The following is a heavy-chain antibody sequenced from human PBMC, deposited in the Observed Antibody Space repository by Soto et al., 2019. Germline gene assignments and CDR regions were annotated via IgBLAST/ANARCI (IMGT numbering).Heavy chain of an antibody. D-gene: IGHD5-12*01. CDR2: IMPIFPTP. CDR1: GGTLRTSA. J-gene: IGHJ6*02. Sequence: QVQLVQSGAEVKKPGSSVKVSCKTSGGTLRTSAISWVRQAPGQGLEWMGGIMPIFPTPDYAQNFQGRVTITAEDSTSTAYMELSSLGPEDTAVYYCARDKDRLQLGGNYYYIMDVWGQGTTVTVSS. V-gene: IGHV1-69*12. CDR3: ARDKDRLQLGGNYYYIMDV.